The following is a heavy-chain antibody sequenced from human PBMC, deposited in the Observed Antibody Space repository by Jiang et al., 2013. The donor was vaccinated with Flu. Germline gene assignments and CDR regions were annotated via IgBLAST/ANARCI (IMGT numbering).Heavy chain of an antibody. J-gene: IGHJ4*02. D-gene: IGHD2-15*01. CDR1: GGSISSSTYY. CDR3: ARGGTVVAARCWFDY. CDR2: IYNAGNT. V-gene: IGHV4-39*02. Sequence: LLKPSETLSLTCTVSGGSISSSTYYWGWIRQPPGKGLEWIGNIYNAGNTYYNPSLKSRVTISVDTSKNQFSLKLSSVTATDTAVYYCARGGTVVAARCWFDYWGQGTLVTVSS.